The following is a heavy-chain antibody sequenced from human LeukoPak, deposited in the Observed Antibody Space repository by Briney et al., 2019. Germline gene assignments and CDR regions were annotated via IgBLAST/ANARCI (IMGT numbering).Heavy chain of an antibody. CDR3: ARDLRPRTTPGGVFDY. J-gene: IGHJ4*02. CDR2: IWYDGSNK. Sequence: PGGSLRLSCAASGFTFSSYGMHWVRQAPGKGLEWVAVIWYDGSNKWYVDSVKGRFTISRDNSKNTLYLQMNSLRAEDTAVYYCARDLRPRTTPGGVFDYWGQGTLVTVSS. CDR1: GFTFSSYG. V-gene: IGHV3-33*01. D-gene: IGHD1-14*01.